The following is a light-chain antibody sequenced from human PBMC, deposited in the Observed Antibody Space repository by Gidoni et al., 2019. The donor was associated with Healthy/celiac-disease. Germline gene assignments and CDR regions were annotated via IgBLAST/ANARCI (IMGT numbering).Light chain of an antibody. Sequence: QSVLTQPPSASGTPGQRVTISCSGSSSNIGSNTVNWYQQHPGTAPKLLIYSNNQRPPGVPDRFSGSKSGTSASLAISGLQYEDEADYYCAAWDDSLNGWVFGGGTKLTVL. CDR2: SNN. CDR1: SSNIGSNT. J-gene: IGLJ3*02. CDR3: AAWDDSLNGWV. V-gene: IGLV1-44*01.